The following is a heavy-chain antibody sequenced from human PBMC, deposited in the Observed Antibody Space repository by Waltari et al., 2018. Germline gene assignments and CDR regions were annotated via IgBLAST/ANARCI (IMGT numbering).Heavy chain of an antibody. Sequence: QVQLQESGPGLVKPSETLSLTCTVSGGSISSYYWSWIRQPPGKGQEWIGYIYYSGSTYYTPSRKSRVTRSVDTSKNQFSLKLSSVTAADTAVYYCARGYYGSGSYYNNYYYYMDVWGKGTTVTVSS. J-gene: IGHJ6*03. CDR3: ARGYYGSGSYYNNYYYYMDV. D-gene: IGHD3-10*01. CDR1: GGSISSYY. V-gene: IGHV4-59*01. CDR2: IYYSGST.